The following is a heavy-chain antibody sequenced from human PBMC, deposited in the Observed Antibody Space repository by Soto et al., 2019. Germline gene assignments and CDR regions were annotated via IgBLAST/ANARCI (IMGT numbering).Heavy chain of an antibody. CDR1: GYSFTTYW. CDR2: IDPSDSYT. CDR3: ARLAMATRRVYGGMGV. V-gene: IGHV5-10-1*01. D-gene: IGHD2-8*01. Sequence: EVQLVQSGAEVKKPGEYLRISCKGSGYSFTTYWITWVRQMPGKGLEWMGRIDPSDSYTNYSPSFQGHVSIAADKSISSAYLLWSSLKASGSGMCYCARLAMATRRVYGGMGVWGQGTTVTGSS. J-gene: IGHJ6*02.